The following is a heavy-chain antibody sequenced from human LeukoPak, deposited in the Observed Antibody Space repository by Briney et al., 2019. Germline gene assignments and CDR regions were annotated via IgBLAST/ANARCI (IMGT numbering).Heavy chain of an antibody. J-gene: IGHJ4*02. CDR1: GYTXXXYY. CDR3: ASWYSSSYYFDY. CDR2: INPNSGGT. D-gene: IGHD6-6*01. Sequence: GYTXXXYYMXWVRQAPGQGLEWMGWINPNSGGTNYAQKFQGRVTMTRDTSISTAYMELSRLRSDDTAVYYCASWYSSSYYFDYWGQGTLVTVSS. V-gene: IGHV1-2*02.